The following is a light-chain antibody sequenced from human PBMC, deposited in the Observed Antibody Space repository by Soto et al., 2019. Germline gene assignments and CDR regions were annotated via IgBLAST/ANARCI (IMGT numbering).Light chain of an antibody. CDR2: GAS. CDR3: QHYNNWPFT. Sequence: IVMTQSPATLSVSPGERATLSCRASQRVSTNLAWYQQKPGQPPSLVVYGASARATGIPARFSGSGSGTEFTLTISSLQSEDFAVYYCQHYNNWPFTFGQGTKLEIK. V-gene: IGKV3-15*01. J-gene: IGKJ2*01. CDR1: QRVSTN.